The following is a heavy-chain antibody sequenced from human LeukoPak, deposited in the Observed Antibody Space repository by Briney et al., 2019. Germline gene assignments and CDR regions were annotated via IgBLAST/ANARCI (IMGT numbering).Heavy chain of an antibody. CDR2: ISHDGSNK. CDR1: GFTFTSFA. CDR3: AREHEEDAFDI. V-gene: IGHV3-30*03. Sequence: GGSLRLSCAASGFTFTSFAMHWVRQAPGKGLEWVAVISHDGSNKNYADSVKGRITISRDNSKNTLNLQMNSLRAEDTAVYYCAREHEEDAFDIWGRGTMVTVSS. J-gene: IGHJ3*02.